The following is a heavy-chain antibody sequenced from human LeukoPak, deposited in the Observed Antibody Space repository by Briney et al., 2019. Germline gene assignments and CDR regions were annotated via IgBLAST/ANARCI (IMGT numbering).Heavy chain of an antibody. V-gene: IGHV1-2*02. CDR3: ARSQGGSWFGIADFDY. CDR2: INPNSGGT. CDR1: GYTFTGYY. Sequence: GASVKVSCKASGYTFTGYYMHWVRQAPGQGLEWMGWINPNSGGTNYAQKFQGRVAMTRDTSISTAYMELSRLRSDDTAVYYCARSQGGSWFGIADFDYWGQGTLVTASS. D-gene: IGHD3-10*01. J-gene: IGHJ4*02.